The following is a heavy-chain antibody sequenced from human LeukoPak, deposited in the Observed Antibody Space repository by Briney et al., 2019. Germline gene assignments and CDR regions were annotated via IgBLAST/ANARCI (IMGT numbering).Heavy chain of an antibody. CDR1: GGSISSGGYS. V-gene: IGHV4-30-2*01. CDR2: IYHSGST. J-gene: IGHJ4*02. Sequence: SETLSLTCAVSGGSISSGGYSWSWIRQPPGKGLEWIGYIYHSGSTYYNPSLKSRVTISVDRSKNQFSLKLSSVTAADTAVYYCARARRVAGDTGFDYWGQGTLVTVSS. CDR3: ARARRVAGDTGFDY. D-gene: IGHD6-19*01.